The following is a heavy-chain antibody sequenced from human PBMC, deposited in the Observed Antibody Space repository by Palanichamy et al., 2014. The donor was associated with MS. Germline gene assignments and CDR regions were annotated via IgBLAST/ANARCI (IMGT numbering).Heavy chain of an antibody. V-gene: IGHV3-23*01. CDR3: AKDAGWYLYYYFDL. D-gene: IGHD2-15*01. Sequence: QLLESGGGLVQPGGSLRLSCEVSGFTFSSYAMSWVRQAPGKELEWVSAISGSGTSTNYADSVRGRFTISRDNSKNTLYLQMDSLGAADSALYFCAKDAGWYLYYYFDLWGRGTQVTVSS. CDR2: ISGSGTST. J-gene: IGHJ2*01. CDR1: GFTFSSYA.